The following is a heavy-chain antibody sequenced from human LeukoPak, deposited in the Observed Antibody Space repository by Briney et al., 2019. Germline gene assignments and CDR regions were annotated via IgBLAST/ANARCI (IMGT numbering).Heavy chain of an antibody. J-gene: IGHJ4*02. CDR2: SYSGGDT. CDR3: AKDSAQSYYYGSGSYYQF. V-gene: IGHV3-53*01. Sequence: GGSLRLSCAASGFTVSRNYMSWVRQAPGKGLEWVSVSYSGGDTYYPDSVKGRFTVSRDNPKNTVYLQMNSLRAEDTAVYYCAKDSAQSYYYGSGSYYQFWGQGTLVTVSS. D-gene: IGHD3-10*01. CDR1: GFTVSRNY.